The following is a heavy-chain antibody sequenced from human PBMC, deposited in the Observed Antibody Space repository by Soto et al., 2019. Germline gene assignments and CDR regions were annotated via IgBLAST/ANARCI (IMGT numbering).Heavy chain of an antibody. CDR2: IIHSGST. J-gene: IGHJ4*02. CDR3: ARGGYGGNSGLGQLDY. V-gene: IGHV4-34*01. Sequence: PSETLSLTCVVYGESFSGYFWSWSRQPPGKGLEWIGEIIHSGSTNYNPSLKSRVTISVDTSKNQFSLKLSSVTAADTAVYYCARGGYGGNSGLGQLDYWGQGTLVTVSS. CDR1: GESFSGYF. D-gene: IGHD4-17*01.